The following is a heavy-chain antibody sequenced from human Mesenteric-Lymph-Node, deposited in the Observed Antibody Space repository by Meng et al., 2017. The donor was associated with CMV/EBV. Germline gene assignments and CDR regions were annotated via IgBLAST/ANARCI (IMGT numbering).Heavy chain of an antibody. CDR3: ARGSSYDILTGYFDY. CDR2: IKHSGST. Sequence: QVEFHHVGAGRLQPSETLSVTCAVYGGAFSCYVLNGTRQSHAKGLEWIGEIKHSGSTTSNPSFTSRIIISVDTSTTQISLNMSSVTAADTAVYYCARGSSYDILTGYFDYWGQGALVTVSS. CDR1: GGAFSCYV. V-gene: IGHV4-34*01. D-gene: IGHD3-9*01. J-gene: IGHJ4*02.